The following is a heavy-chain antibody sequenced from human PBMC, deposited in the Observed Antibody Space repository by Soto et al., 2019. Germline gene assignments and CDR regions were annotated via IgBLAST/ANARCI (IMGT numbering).Heavy chain of an antibody. CDR2: IYYSGST. V-gene: IGHV4-59*01. Sequence: SDTLSLTCTVSGGSISSYYWSWIRQPPGKGLEWIGYIYYSGSTNYNPSLKSRVTISVDTSKNQFSLKLSSVTAADTAVYYCARYRAAPPGAYYYGMDVWGQGTTVTVSS. CDR1: GGSISSYY. CDR3: ARYRAAPPGAYYYGMDV. D-gene: IGHD6-6*01. J-gene: IGHJ6*02.